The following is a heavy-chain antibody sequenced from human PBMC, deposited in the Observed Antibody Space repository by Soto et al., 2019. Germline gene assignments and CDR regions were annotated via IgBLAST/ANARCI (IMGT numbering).Heavy chain of an antibody. D-gene: IGHD6-6*01. J-gene: IGHJ4*02. CDR3: AKAEGSSSSRRYFDS. CDR1: GFTFSSYA. V-gene: IGHV3-23*01. Sequence: GGSLRLSCAASGFTFSSYAMSWVRQAPGKGLEWVSAISGSGGSTYYADSVKGRFTISRDNSKNTMYVQMNSLRAEDTAVYYCAKAEGSSSSRRYFDSWGQGTLVT. CDR2: ISGSGGST.